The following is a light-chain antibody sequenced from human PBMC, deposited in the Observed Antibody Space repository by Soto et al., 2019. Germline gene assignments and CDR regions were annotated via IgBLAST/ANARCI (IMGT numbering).Light chain of an antibody. Sequence: QSALPQPASVSGSPGQSITISCTGTSSDVGGYNFVSWYQQHPGEAPKLMIYDVTNRPSGVSNRFSGSKSGNTASLTISGLQAEDEADYYCSAYTSSNTVVFGGGTKLTVL. V-gene: IGLV2-14*03. CDR3: SAYTSSNTVV. CDR2: DVT. J-gene: IGLJ2*01. CDR1: SSDVGGYNF.